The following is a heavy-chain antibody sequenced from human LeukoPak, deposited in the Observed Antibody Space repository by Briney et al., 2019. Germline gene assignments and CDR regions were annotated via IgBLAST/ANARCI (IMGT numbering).Heavy chain of an antibody. Sequence: GGSLRLSCAASGLTVSGNYMSWVRQAPGKGLEWVAFIRYDGSNKYYADSVKGRFTISRDNSKNTLYLQMNSLRAEDTAVYYCANPRYCSSTSCFDYWGQGTLVTVSS. J-gene: IGHJ4*02. CDR2: IRYDGSNK. CDR1: GLTVSGNY. V-gene: IGHV3-30*02. CDR3: ANPRYCSSTSCFDY. D-gene: IGHD2-2*01.